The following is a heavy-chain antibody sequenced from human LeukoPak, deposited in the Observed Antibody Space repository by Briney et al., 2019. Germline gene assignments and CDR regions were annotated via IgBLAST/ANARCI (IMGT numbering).Heavy chain of an antibody. CDR3: ARDKTSGYAYYYYMDV. CDR1: GGSISSGSYY. CDR2: IYTSGST. D-gene: IGHD5-12*01. V-gene: IGHV4-61*02. J-gene: IGHJ6*03. Sequence: PSETLSLTCTVSGGSISSGSYYWSWIRQPAGKGLEWIGRIYTSGSTNYNPSLKSRVTISVDTSKNQFSLKLSSVTAADTAVYYCARDKTSGYAYYYYMDVWGKGTTVTISS.